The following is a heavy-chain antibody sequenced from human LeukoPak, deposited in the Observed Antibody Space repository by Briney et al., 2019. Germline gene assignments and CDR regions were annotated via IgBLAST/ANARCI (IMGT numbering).Heavy chain of an antibody. CDR2: IKQDGSNK. V-gene: IGHV3-7*01. CDR3: AKERVGYYFDY. Sequence: GGSLRLSCAASGFTFSSYWMSWVRQAPGKGLEWVANIKQDGSNKYYADSVKGRFTISRDNSKNTLYLQMNSLRAEDTAVYYCAKERVGYYFDYWGQGTLVTVSS. CDR1: GFTFSSYW. D-gene: IGHD3-10*01. J-gene: IGHJ4*02.